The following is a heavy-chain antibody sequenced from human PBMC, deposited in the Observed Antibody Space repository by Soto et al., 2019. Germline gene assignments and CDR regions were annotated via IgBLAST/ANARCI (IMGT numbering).Heavy chain of an antibody. CDR1: GFTFSSYG. CDR2: ISYDGSNT. D-gene: IGHD3-10*01. CDR3: TKGPYTSGSKNYYNYGMDV. Sequence: PGGSLRLSCAASGFTFSSYGMHWVRQAPGKGLEWVALISYDGSNTYFADSVKGRFTISRDNSKNTLYLRMSSLRAEDTVVYYCTKGPYTSGSKNYYNYGMDVWGQGTTVTVSS. J-gene: IGHJ6*02. V-gene: IGHV3-30*18.